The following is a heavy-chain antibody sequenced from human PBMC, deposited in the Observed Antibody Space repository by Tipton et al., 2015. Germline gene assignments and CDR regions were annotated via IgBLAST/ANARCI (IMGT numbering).Heavy chain of an antibody. CDR1: GFSFSSSA. D-gene: IGHD2/OR15-2a*01. CDR2: IGHNGGTI. J-gene: IGHJ3*01. Sequence: SLRLSCAASGFSFSSSAMHWVRQAPGKGFEWVGFIGHNGGTIDYADSVRGRFRISKDNSENTLYLIMDSLRPEDTALYYCARDVWYYFDYWGQGTTVTVSP. CDR3: ARDVWYYFDY. V-gene: IGHV3-30*11.